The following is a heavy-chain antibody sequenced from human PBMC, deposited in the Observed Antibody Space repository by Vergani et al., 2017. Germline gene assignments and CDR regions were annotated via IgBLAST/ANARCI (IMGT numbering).Heavy chain of an antibody. CDR3: AGDNAKSGTTSAFDY. CDR2: IYYSRST. V-gene: IGHV4-31*03. CDR1: GGSISSGGYY. Sequence: QVQLQDSGPGLVKPSQTLSLTCTVSGGSISSGGYYWSWIRQHPGKGLEWIGHIYYSRSTYYNPSLKSRVTISVHTSKNQFSRKLRSVTAADTAVYYCAGDNAKSGTTSAFDYGGQGTLVTVSS. D-gene: IGHD1-7*01. J-gene: IGHJ4*02.